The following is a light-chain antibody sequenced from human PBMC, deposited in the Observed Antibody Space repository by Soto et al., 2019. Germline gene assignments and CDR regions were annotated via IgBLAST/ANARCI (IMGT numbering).Light chain of an antibody. J-gene: IGKJ5*01. CDR2: AAS. CDR1: QSISSY. V-gene: IGKV1-39*01. Sequence: DIQMTHSPSSLAESVGDRVTITFRASQSISSYLNWYQQKPGTDPKLLIYAASSLQSGVPSRFSGSGSGTDFTLTISSLQPEDFATYYCQQSYSTSSCGQGTRLEIK. CDR3: QQSYSTSS.